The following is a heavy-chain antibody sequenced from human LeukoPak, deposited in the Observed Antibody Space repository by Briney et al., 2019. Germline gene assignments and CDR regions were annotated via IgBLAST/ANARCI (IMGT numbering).Heavy chain of an antibody. CDR3: ARKSSHFDSSGYFDY. CDR2: LGGNSGYT. CDR1: GXTFSSYA. Sequence: GGSLRLSCAASGXTFSSYAMSWVRQAPGKGLEWVSDLGGNSGYTYYADSVKGRFTVSRDNSKNTLSLQMNSLRVEDTAVYYCARKSSHFDSSGYFDYWGQGTLLTVSS. J-gene: IGHJ4*02. V-gene: IGHV3-23*01. D-gene: IGHD3-22*01.